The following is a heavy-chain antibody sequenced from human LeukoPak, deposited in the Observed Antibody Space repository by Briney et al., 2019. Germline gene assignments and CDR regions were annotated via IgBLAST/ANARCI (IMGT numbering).Heavy chain of an antibody. J-gene: IGHJ4*02. CDR2: ISYDGSNK. CDR3: ARGASVVTATAFDY. Sequence: GGSLRLSCAASGFTFSSYAMHWVRQAPGKGLEWVAIISYDGSNKYYADSVKGRFTISRDNSKNTLYLQMNSLRAEDTAVYYCARGASVVTATAFDYWGQGSLSPSPQ. CDR1: GFTFSSYA. V-gene: IGHV3-30-3*01. D-gene: IGHD2-21*02.